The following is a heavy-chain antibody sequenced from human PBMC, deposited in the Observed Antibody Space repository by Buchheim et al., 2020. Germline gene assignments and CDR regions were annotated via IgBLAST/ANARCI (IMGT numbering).Heavy chain of an antibody. CDR3: ARGDDL. CDR2: IIPVFGTL. Sequence: QLVQFGAEVKRPGSSVKVSCRASGGTFSSAVIGWVRHAPGHGLEWMGGIIPVFGTLNYAQKFQGRLSIAADRSTSTVYMELSSLTSDDTAVYFCARGDDLWGRGTL. D-gene: IGHD3-16*01. V-gene: IGHV1-69*06. CDR1: GGTFSSAV. J-gene: IGHJ2*01.